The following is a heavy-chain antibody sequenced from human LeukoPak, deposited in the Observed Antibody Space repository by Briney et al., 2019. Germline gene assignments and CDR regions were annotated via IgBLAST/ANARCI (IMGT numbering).Heavy chain of an antibody. D-gene: IGHD2-8*01. Sequence: GGSLRLSCAASGFTFSSYAMSWVRQAPGKGLEWVSAISGSGGSTYYADSVKGRFTISRGNSKNTLYLQMNSLRAEATAVYYCANGNRCTSPNCLGYYYFYMDVWGKGTMVTVSS. J-gene: IGHJ6*03. CDR2: ISGSGGST. CDR3: ANGNRCTSPNCLGYYYFYMDV. V-gene: IGHV3-23*01. CDR1: GFTFSSYA.